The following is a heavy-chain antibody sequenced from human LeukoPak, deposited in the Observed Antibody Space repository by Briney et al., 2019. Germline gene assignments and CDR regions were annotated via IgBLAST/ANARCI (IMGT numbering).Heavy chain of an antibody. Sequence: GGSLRLSCAASGFTFSSYAMSWVRQAPGKGLEWVSAISGSGGSTYYADSVKGRFTISRDNSKNTLYLQMNSLRAEDTAVYYCARDSHSSGWYGDWFDPWGQGTLVTVSS. V-gene: IGHV3-23*01. J-gene: IGHJ5*02. CDR2: ISGSGGST. CDR1: GFTFSSYA. CDR3: ARDSHSSGWYGDWFDP. D-gene: IGHD6-19*01.